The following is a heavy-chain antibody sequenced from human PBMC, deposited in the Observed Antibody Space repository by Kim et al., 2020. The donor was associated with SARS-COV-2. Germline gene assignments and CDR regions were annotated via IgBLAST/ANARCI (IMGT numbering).Heavy chain of an antibody. CDR2: IHDSGST. V-gene: IGHV4-31*03. CDR1: GGSISSGGYY. J-gene: IGHJ6*02. D-gene: IGHD2-2*01. Sequence: SETLSLTCTVSGGSISSGGYYWSWIRQHPGKGLEWIGYIHDSGSTYYNLSLRSRVTISVDTSKNQFSLKLSSVTAADTVVYYCARDLWDIVVVPAARVGMDLWGQRTTVTVSS. CDR3: ARDLWDIVVVPAARVGMDL.